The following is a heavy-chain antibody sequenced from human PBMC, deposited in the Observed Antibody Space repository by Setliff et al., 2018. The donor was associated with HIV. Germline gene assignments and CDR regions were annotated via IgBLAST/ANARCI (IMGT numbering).Heavy chain of an antibody. CDR2: IRSKAHGGTT. J-gene: IGHJ4*02. Sequence: PRLSCITSGFTFGDYVMSWFRQAPGKGLEWVGFIRSKAHGGTTEYAASVEVRFIISRDDSKSIAYLQMNSLKTEDTAVYYCTRSNWGSTPDFDYWGQGTMVTVSS. V-gene: IGHV3-49*03. CDR3: TRSNWGSTPDFDY. D-gene: IGHD7-27*01. CDR1: GFTFGDYV.